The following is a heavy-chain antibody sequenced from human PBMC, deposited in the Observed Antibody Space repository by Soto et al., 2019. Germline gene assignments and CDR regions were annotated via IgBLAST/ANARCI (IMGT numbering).Heavy chain of an antibody. J-gene: IGHJ4*02. CDR2: VSGSGGST. D-gene: IGHD1-26*01. V-gene: IGHV3-23*01. Sequence: EVQLLESGGGLVQPGGSLRLSCAASGFTFSSFAMNWVRQAPGKGLEWVSGVSGSGGSTYYAVSVKGRFTISRDKAKNALDLEMNSLRAEDTAVYYCAKENSGGYLGGADYWGQGTRVTVSS. CDR3: AKENSGGYLGGADY. CDR1: GFTFSSFA.